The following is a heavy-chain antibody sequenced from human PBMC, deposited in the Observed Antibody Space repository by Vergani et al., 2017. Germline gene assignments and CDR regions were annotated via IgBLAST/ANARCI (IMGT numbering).Heavy chain of an antibody. CDR3: ASIARAPTRRNPPPDY. V-gene: IGHV4-34*01. CDR2: VNHGGST. CDR1: GGSFSDYY. Sequence: QVQLQEWGAGLLKTSETLSLTCCVSGGSFSDYYWSWIRQAPGMGLEWIGEVNHGGSTNYNPSLKSRVSISVDTSKNQFSLQLTSVTAADSALYFCASIARAPTRRNPPPDYWGQGILVTVSS. J-gene: IGHJ4*01. D-gene: IGHD3-16*02.